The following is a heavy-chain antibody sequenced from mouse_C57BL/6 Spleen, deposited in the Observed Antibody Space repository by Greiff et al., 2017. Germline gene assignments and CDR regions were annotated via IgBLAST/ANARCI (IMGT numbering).Heavy chain of an antibody. Sequence: EVQLMESGGGLVKPGGSLKLSCAASGFTFSSYTMSWVRQTPEKRLEWVATISGGGGNTYYPDSVKGRFTISRDNAKNTLYLQMSSLRSEDTALYYCARGGVTTYWYFDVWGTGTTVTVSS. CDR2: ISGGGGNT. CDR1: GFTFSSYT. J-gene: IGHJ1*03. CDR3: ARGGVTTYWYFDV. V-gene: IGHV5-9*01. D-gene: IGHD2-12*01.